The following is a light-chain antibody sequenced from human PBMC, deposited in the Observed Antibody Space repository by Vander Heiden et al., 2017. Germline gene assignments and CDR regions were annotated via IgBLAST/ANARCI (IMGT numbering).Light chain of an antibody. V-gene: IGKV1-8*01. J-gene: IGKJ1*01. CDR1: HGMTSY. CDR3: RQYYSYPPMT. CDR2: GDS. Sequence: AIRMTQSPSLLPAATGDTVTITCRASHGMTSYQTWYQHKPGKSPKLLIYGDSAVQSGVPSRFSGSGSGTDLTLTISSLQSEDFETYYCRQYYSYPPMTFGQGTKVEIK.